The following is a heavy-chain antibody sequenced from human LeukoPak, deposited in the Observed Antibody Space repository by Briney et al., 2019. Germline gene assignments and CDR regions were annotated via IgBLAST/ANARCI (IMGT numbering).Heavy chain of an antibody. CDR3: ARRLSLRFDAFAV. D-gene: IGHD3-3*01. Sequence: GSLRLSCAGSGFTFNSIHWVRQAPGKGLEWVAVTSFDGTNKYYADSVRGRFTISRDTSKNTLLLQMNSLRADDTALYFCARRLSLRFDAFAVWGPGTVVTVSS. CDR2: TSFDGTNK. CDR1: GFTFNS. J-gene: IGHJ3*01. V-gene: IGHV3-30-3*01.